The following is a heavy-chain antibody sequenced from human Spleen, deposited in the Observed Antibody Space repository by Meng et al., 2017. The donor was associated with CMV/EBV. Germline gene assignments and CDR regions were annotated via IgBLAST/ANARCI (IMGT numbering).Heavy chain of an antibody. J-gene: IGHJ4*02. Sequence: QLVESGGVVVQPGGSLRLYCAASGFTFDDYTMHWVRQAPGKGLEWVSLISWDGGSTYYADSVKGRFTISRDNSKNSLYLQMNSLRTEDTALYYCAKGVAATLDYWGQGTLVTVSS. CDR2: ISWDGGST. CDR1: GFTFDDYT. V-gene: IGHV3-43*01. D-gene: IGHD2-15*01. CDR3: AKGVAATLDY.